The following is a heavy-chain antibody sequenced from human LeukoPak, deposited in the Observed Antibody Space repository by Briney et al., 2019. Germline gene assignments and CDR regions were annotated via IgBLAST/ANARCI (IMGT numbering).Heavy chain of an antibody. D-gene: IGHD6-13*01. CDR1: GFTFSDYY. J-gene: IGHJ5*02. V-gene: IGHV3-11*01. CDR2: ISSSGHTI. CDR3: ARDLGIAAAGTNWFDP. Sequence: PGGSLRLSCAASGFTFSDYYMSWIRQAPGKGLEWVSLISSSGHTIYYAEFVKGRFTISRDNAKKSLYLQMDSLRAEDTAVYYCARDLGIAAAGTNWFDPWGQGTLVTVSS.